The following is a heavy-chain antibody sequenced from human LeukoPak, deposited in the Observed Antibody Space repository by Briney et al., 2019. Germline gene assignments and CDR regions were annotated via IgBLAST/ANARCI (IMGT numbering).Heavy chain of an antibody. D-gene: IGHD6-6*01. CDR1: GGSISSGSYY. J-gene: IGHJ4*02. Sequence: SETLSLTCTVPGGSISSGSYYWRWIRQPAGKGLEWIGRIYTSGYTNYNPSLKSRVTISVDTSKNQFSLKLSSATAADTAVYYCAREQGVLDYWGQGALVTVSS. CDR2: IYTSGYT. CDR3: AREQGVLDY. V-gene: IGHV4-61*02.